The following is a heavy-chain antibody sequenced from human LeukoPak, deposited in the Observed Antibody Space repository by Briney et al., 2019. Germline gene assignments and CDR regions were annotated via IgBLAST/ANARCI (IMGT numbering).Heavy chain of an antibody. CDR2: ISSSGSTI. Sequence: GGSLRLSCAASGFTFSSYEMNWVRQAPGKGLEWVSYISSSGSTIYYADSVKGRFTISRDNAKNSLYLQMNSLRAEDTAVYYCAELGITMIGGVWGKGTTSPSPQ. V-gene: IGHV3-48*03. CDR3: AELGITMIGGV. CDR1: GFTFSSYE. J-gene: IGHJ6*04. D-gene: IGHD3-10*02.